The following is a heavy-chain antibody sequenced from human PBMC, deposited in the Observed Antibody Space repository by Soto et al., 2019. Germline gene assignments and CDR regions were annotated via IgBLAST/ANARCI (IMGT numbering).Heavy chain of an antibody. Sequence: TGGSLRLSCTASGFNFGDYVVHWVRQAPGRGLEWMAFISFDGSNEYYADFVKGRFTISRDNSKNMIYLQLNSLRADDAAVYFCAREGYYDSRGYPYGIDVWGQGTTVTVS. D-gene: IGHD3-22*01. CDR3: AREGYYDSRGYPYGIDV. J-gene: IGHJ6*02. CDR2: ISFDGSNE. CDR1: GFNFGDYV. V-gene: IGHV3-30-3*01.